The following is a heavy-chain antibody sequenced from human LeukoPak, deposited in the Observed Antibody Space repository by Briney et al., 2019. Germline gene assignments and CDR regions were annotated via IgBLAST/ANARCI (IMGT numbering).Heavy chain of an antibody. V-gene: IGHV3-21*01. CDR1: VFTFSSYS. J-gene: IGHJ6*03. CDR3: ARGHDYYYMDV. Sequence: GGSLRLSCAASVFTFSSYSMNWVRQAPGKGLEWVSSISSSSSYIYYADSVKGRFTISRDNAKNSLYLQMNSLRAEDTAVYYCARGHDYYYMDVWGKGTTVTVSS. CDR2: ISSSSSYI.